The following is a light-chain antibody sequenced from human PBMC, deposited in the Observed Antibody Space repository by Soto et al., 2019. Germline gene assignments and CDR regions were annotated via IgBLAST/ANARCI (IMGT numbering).Light chain of an antibody. CDR1: QSVSSN. CDR3: QQYNNWHYT. CDR2: GAS. J-gene: IGKJ2*01. Sequence: EIVMTQSPATLSVSPGERATLSCRASQSVSSNLAWYQQKPGQAPRLLIYGASTRATGIPARFSGSRSGTEFTLTISSLQSEDCAVYYCQQYNNWHYTFGQGTKLEIK. V-gene: IGKV3-15*01.